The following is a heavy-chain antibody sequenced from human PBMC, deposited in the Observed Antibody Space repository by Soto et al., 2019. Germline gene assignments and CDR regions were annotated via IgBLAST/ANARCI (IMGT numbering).Heavy chain of an antibody. CDR2: INPSGGST. Sequence: ASVKVSCKASANTFTSYYMHWVRQAPGQGLEWMGIINPSGGSTVYAQNFQGRVTMTRDTSTSTVYMEMSSLRSEDTAVYYCARTRLSPYYFDYWGQGTLVTVSS. CDR3: ARTRLSPYYFDY. CDR1: ANTFTSYY. J-gene: IGHJ4*02. V-gene: IGHV1-46*01.